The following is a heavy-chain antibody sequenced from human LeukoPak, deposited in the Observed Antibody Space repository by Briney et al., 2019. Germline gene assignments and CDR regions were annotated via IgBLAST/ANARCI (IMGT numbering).Heavy chain of an antibody. Sequence: SETLSLTCSVSGYSISSGYYWGWIRQPPGKGLEWIGYIYYSGSTNYKPSVKSRVTISVDTSKNQFPLKLSSVTAADTAVYYCARGGYYGSGNDFRFDPWGQGTLVTASS. CDR2: IYYSGST. CDR3: ARGGYYGSGNDFRFDP. CDR1: GYSISSGYY. D-gene: IGHD3-10*01. J-gene: IGHJ5*02. V-gene: IGHV4-61*01.